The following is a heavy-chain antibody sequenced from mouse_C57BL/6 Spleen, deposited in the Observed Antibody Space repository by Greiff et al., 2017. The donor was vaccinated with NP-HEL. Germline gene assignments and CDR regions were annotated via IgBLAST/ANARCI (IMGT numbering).Heavy chain of an antibody. CDR1: GYTFTSYW. D-gene: IGHD1-1*01. J-gene: IGHJ1*03. CDR2: IDPSDSYT. Sequence: QVQLQQPGAELVRPGTSVKLSCKASGYTFTSYWLHWVKQRPGQGLEWIGVIDPSDSYTNYNQKFKGKATLTVDTSSSTAYMQLSSLTSEDSAVYYCASITTVVARYFDVWGTGTTVTVSS. V-gene: IGHV1-59*01. CDR3: ASITTVVARYFDV.